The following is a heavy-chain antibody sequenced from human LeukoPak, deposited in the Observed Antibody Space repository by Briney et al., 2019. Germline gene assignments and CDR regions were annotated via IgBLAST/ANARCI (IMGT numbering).Heavy chain of an antibody. V-gene: IGHV3-11*01. Sequence: GGSLRLSCAASGFTFSDYHMNWIRQAPGKGLEWVSNITGGGNAVYYADSVKGRFTISRDNAKNSLYLQMNSLRAEDTAVYYFGRSRDFWNGFRYHYYYMDVWGKGTTVSV. CDR3: GRSRDFWNGFRYHYYYMDV. CDR1: GFTFSDYH. J-gene: IGHJ6*03. D-gene: IGHD3-3*01. CDR2: ITGGGNAV.